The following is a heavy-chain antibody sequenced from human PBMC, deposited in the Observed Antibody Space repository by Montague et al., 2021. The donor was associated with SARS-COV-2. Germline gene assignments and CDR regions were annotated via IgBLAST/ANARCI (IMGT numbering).Heavy chain of an antibody. J-gene: IGHJ4*02. CDR1: GFSLSTSGVG. Sequence: PALVKPTQTLTLTCTFSGFSLSTSGVGVGWIRQPPGKALEWLALIYGDDDKRYSPSLKSRLTITKDTSKNQVVLTMTNMDPVDTATFYCVHSNGGSGSYLYFDYWGQGTLVTVSS. CDR2: IYGDDDK. V-gene: IGHV2-5*02. CDR3: VHSNGGSGSYLYFDY. D-gene: IGHD3-10*01.